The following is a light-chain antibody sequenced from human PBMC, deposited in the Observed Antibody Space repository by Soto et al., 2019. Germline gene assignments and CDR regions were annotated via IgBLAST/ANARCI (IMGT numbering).Light chain of an antibody. CDR3: QQYNNWSIT. Sequence: DRVMTQSAATLSVSPGERATLSCRASQSVSSNLAWYQQKPGQAPRLLIYGASTRATGIPARFSGSGSGTEFTLTISSLQSEDFAVYYCQQYNNWSITFGQGTRLEIK. V-gene: IGKV3-15*01. CDR2: GAS. CDR1: QSVSSN. J-gene: IGKJ5*01.